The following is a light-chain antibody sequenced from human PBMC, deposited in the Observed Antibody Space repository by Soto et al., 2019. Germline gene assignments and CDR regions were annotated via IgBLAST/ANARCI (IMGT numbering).Light chain of an antibody. CDR1: QSFRNN. CDR2: DAS. V-gene: IGKV3D-15*01. CDR3: QQYNNWPWT. J-gene: IGKJ1*01. Sequence: TFITDSPATVSGSVGERVTLSCRASQSFRNNLAWYQQKPGQAPRLLIYDASNRPTDIPARFSGSGSGTDFTLTISSLQSQDFAVYYCQQYNNWPWTFGQGTKVDIK.